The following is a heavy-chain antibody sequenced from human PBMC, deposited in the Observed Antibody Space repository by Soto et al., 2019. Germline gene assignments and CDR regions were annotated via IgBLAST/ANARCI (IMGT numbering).Heavy chain of an antibody. Sequence: GASVKVSCKASGYTFSSYGINWVRQAPGQGLEWLGWISPYDGNTKYAQILQGRVSMTTDTSTKTAYMELRSLRRDDTAVYYCARDPHIHLAVAFGWFDPWGQGTLVTVSS. D-gene: IGHD6-19*01. CDR3: ARDPHIHLAVAFGWFDP. J-gene: IGHJ5*02. CDR1: GYTFSSYG. V-gene: IGHV1-18*01. CDR2: ISPYDGNT.